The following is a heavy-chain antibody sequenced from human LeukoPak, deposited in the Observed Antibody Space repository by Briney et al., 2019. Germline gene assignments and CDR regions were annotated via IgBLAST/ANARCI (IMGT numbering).Heavy chain of an antibody. V-gene: IGHV4-59*01. CDR2: IYYSGNT. D-gene: IGHD6-13*01. J-gene: IGHJ4*02. CDR1: GASITNYY. Sequence: SETLSLTCTVSGASITNYYWSWIRQPPGKGLEWSGYIYYSGNTDYNPSLKSRVTMSADTSKNQFSLRMSSMTAADTAVDCCAREREYSSSWYFDYCGQGALVTASP. CDR3: AREREYSSSWYFDY.